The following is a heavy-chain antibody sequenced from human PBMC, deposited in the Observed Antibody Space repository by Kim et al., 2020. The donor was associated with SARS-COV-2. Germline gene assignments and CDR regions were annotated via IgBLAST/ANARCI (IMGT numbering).Heavy chain of an antibody. CDR3: ARSQDYSSGWYERYYYYYYGMDV. D-gene: IGHD6-19*01. CDR1: GYTFTSYG. CDR2: ISAYNGNT. V-gene: IGHV1-18*01. J-gene: IGHJ6*02. Sequence: ASVKVSCKASGYTFTSYGISWVRQAPGQGLEWMGWISAYNGNTNYAQKLQGRVTMTTDTSTSTAYMELRSLRSDDTAVYYCARSQDYSSGWYERYYYYYYGMDVWGQGTTVTVSS.